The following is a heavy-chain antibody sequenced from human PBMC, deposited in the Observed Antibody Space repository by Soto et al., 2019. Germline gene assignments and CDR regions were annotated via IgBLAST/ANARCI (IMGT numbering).Heavy chain of an antibody. D-gene: IGHD5-12*01. V-gene: IGHV3-33*06. CDR3: ANLWGDGYNLGQDYNGMDV. CDR2: IWYDGSLQ. Sequence: QVQLVESGGGVVQPGRSLRLSCAASGFRFENYGMHWVRQAPGRGLEWVAIIWYDGSLQYYAAAVKGRFTISRDNSTNKLYLEMNSLRAEDTAVYYCANLWGDGYNLGQDYNGMDVWGQGTTVIVSS. CDR1: GFRFENYG. J-gene: IGHJ6*02.